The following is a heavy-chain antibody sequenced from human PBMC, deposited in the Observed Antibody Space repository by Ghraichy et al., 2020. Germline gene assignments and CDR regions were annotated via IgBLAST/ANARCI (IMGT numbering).Heavy chain of an antibody. CDR1: GYSVSSGFY. J-gene: IGHJ5*02. D-gene: IGHD2-2*02. CDR3: ARGSPYNP. CDR2: ISHTGTP. Sequence: SETLSLTCSVSGYSVSSGFYWGWIRQPPGEGLEWIGSISHTGTPYYNPSLKSRVTISLDTSKNEFSLKVSSVTAADTAVYHCARGSPYNPWGPGILVTVSS. V-gene: IGHV4-38-2*02.